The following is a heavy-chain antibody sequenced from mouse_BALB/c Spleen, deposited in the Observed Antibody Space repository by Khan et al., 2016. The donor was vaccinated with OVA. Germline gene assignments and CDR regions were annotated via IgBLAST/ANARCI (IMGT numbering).Heavy chain of an antibody. Sequence: EVELVESGPGLVKPSQTVSLTCTVTGISITSGNYRWSWIRQFPGNKLEWIGNIYYSGTVTYNPSLTSRTPITRDTSKNQFFLEMNSLTAEDTATYNCARDYGSLYWYFDVWGAGTTVTVSS. V-gene: IGHV3-5*02. CDR1: GISITSGNYR. J-gene: IGHJ1*01. CDR2: IYYSGTV. CDR3: ARDYGSLYWYFDV. D-gene: IGHD1-1*01.